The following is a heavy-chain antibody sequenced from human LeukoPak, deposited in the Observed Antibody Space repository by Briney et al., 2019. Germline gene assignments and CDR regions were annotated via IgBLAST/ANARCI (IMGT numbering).Heavy chain of an antibody. Sequence: PGRSLRLSCAASGFTFSSYGMHWVRQAPGKGLEWVAVIWYDGSNKYYADSVKGRFTISRDNAKNSLHLQMDSLRAEDTAVYYCTKHITTDATTPFYYGMDVWGQGTTVTVSS. V-gene: IGHV3-33*03. J-gene: IGHJ6*02. CDR3: TKHITTDATTPFYYGMDV. D-gene: IGHD3-22*01. CDR2: IWYDGSNK. CDR1: GFTFSSYG.